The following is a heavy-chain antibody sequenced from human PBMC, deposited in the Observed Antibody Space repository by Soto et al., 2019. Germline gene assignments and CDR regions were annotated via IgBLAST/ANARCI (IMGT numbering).Heavy chain of an antibody. J-gene: IGHJ4*02. Sequence: QVQLVQSGAEVKKPGASVKVSCKASGYTFTGYYMHWVRQAPGQGLEWMGWINPNSGGTNYAQKFQGWVTMTRDTSISTAYMELSRLRSDDTAVYYCARDSPLGYCSGGSCYSLAFDYWGQGTLFTVSS. CDR2: INPNSGGT. CDR3: ARDSPLGYCSGGSCYSLAFDY. CDR1: GYTFTGYY. D-gene: IGHD2-15*01. V-gene: IGHV1-2*04.